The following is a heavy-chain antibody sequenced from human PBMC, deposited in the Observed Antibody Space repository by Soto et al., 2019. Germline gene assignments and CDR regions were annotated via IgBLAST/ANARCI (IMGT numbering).Heavy chain of an antibody. V-gene: IGHV3-23*01. CDR2: ISGSGFTP. Sequence: GGSLRLSCAAPGFTFSDYAMTWVRQAPGKGLDWVASISGSGFTPYYAASVKGRFTISRDNSKNMVYLQMNSLRVEDTAIYYCVNSDSTSAPWGQGSLVTVSS. CDR1: GFTFSDYA. D-gene: IGHD6-13*01. J-gene: IGHJ5*02. CDR3: VNSDSTSAP.